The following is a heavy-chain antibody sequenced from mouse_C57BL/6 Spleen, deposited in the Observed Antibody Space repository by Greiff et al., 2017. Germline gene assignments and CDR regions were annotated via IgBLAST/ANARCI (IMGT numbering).Heavy chain of an antibody. V-gene: IGHV1-80*01. CDR1: GYAFSSYW. CDR3: ARSGGLPLFDY. CDR2: IYPGDGDT. D-gene: IGHD2-4*01. Sequence: QVQLKQSGAELVKPGASVRISCQASGYAFSSYWVNWVKQRPGKGLEWIGQIYPGDGDTNYNGKFKGKATLTADKSSSTAYMQLSSLTSEDSAVYFCARSGGLPLFDYWGQGTTLTASS. J-gene: IGHJ2*01.